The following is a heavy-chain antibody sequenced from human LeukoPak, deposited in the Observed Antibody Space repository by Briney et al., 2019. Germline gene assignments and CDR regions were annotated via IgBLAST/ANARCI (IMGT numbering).Heavy chain of an antibody. CDR1: GYTLTELS. V-gene: IGHV1-24*01. CDR3: ATGGILAVAGSWFDP. CDR2: FDPEDGET. D-gene: IGHD6-19*01. Sequence: ASVKVSCKVSGYTLTELSMHWVRQAPGKGLEWMGGFDPEDGETIYAQKFQGRDTMTEDTSTDTAYMELSSLRSEDTAVYYCATGGILAVAGSWFDPWGQGTLVTVSS. J-gene: IGHJ5*02.